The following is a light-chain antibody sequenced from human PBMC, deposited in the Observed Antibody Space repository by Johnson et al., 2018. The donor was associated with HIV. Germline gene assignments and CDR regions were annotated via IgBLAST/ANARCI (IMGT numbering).Light chain of an antibody. J-gene: IGLJ1*01. V-gene: IGLV1-51*01. CDR2: DNN. Sequence: QSILTQPPSVSAAPGQKVTISCSGSSSNVGSNSVSWYRHFPETAPKVLIYDNNKRPSGIPDRVSGSTSATTATLGITGLQTGDEAYYYCGTWDSSVSGFVFGTGTKVTVL. CDR1: SSNVGSNS. CDR3: GTWDSSVSGFV.